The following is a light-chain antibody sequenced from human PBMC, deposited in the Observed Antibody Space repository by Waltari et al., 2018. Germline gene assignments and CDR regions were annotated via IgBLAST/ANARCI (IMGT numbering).Light chain of an antibody. V-gene: IGKV1-39*01. CDR1: EIVNNY. Sequence: DIQMTQSPSSLSASVGDRVTITCRASEIVNNYLNWYQQKPGKAPKLLIYKASTLQSGVPSRFSGSGSGTDYTFTISSLQSEDVATYYCQHNYGTPFTFGPGTKLDIK. CDR2: KAS. J-gene: IGKJ3*01. CDR3: QHNYGTPFT.